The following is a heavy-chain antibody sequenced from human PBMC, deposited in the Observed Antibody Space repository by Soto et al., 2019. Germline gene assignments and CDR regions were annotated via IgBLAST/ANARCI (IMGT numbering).Heavy chain of an antibody. CDR2: INHSGST. J-gene: IGHJ5*02. V-gene: IGHV4-34*01. Sequence: SETLSLTCAVYGGSFSGYYWSWIRQPPGKGLEWIGEINHSGSTNYNPSLKSRVTISVDTSKNQFSLKLSSVTAADTAVYYCARSIGWGQQLLGWFDPWGQGPLVTVSS. CDR1: GGSFSGYY. D-gene: IGHD6-13*01. CDR3: ARSIGWGQQLLGWFDP.